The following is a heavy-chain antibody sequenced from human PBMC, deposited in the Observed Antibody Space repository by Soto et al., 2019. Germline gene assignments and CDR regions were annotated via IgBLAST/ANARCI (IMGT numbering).Heavy chain of an antibody. Sequence: EVQLLESGGGLVQPGGSLRLSCAGSGFTFSSYAMTWVRQAPGKGLEWVSTLSDSGGHTYYADSVKGRFTISRDNSKNTLYLQMNSLRAEETAVYYCATDSQNVLVSAARVYGMDVWGQGTTVTVSS. CDR1: GFTFSSYA. J-gene: IGHJ6*02. CDR3: ATDSQNVLVSAARVYGMDV. V-gene: IGHV3-23*01. D-gene: IGHD2-2*01. CDR2: LSDSGGHT.